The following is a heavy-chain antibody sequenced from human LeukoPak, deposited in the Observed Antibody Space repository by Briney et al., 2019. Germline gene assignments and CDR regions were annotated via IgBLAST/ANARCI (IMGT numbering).Heavy chain of an antibody. D-gene: IGHD1-7*01. Sequence: SETLSLTCTVSGASLSSYFWSWIRQPAGKGLEWIGRFYTGGSTHFNTSLKSRLTMSANTSTKQFSLRLRSVTAADTAVYYCARETSLGLDHWGQGILVTVSS. CDR1: GASLSSYF. J-gene: IGHJ4*02. V-gene: IGHV4-4*07. CDR2: FYTGGST. CDR3: ARETSLGLDH.